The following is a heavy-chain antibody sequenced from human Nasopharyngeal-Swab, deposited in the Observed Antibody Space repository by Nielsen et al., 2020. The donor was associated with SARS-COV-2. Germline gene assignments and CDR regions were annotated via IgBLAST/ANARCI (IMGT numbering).Heavy chain of an antibody. V-gene: IGHV3-74*01. Sequence: GESLKISCAASGYTFSNYWMHWVRQVPGKGLGWVPRIDIDGSITDYADSVKGRFTISRDNAKNTLYLQMNSLRGEDTGVYYCTRDIGGKYGYWGQGNLFTVSS. CDR2: IDIDGSIT. CDR3: TRDIGGKYGY. J-gene: IGHJ4*02. CDR1: GYTFSNYW. D-gene: IGHD4-23*01.